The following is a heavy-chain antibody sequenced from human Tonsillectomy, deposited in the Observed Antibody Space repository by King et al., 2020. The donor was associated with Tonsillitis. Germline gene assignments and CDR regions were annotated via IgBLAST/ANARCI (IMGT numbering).Heavy chain of an antibody. D-gene: IGHD6-6*01. J-gene: IGHJ4*02. V-gene: IGHV4-59*01. CDR1: GGSINSFY. CDR2: IYYNGST. CDR3: ARHSSSPSCTFDY. Sequence: QLQESGPGLVKPSETLSLTCSVSGGSINSFYWSWIRQPPGKGLEWIGYIYYNGSTNYNPSLKSRVTISVDTSKNQFSLKLTSVTAADTAVYYCARHSSSPSCTFDYWGQGTLVTVSS.